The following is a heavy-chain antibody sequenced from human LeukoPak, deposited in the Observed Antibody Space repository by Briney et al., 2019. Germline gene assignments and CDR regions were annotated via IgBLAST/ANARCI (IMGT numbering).Heavy chain of an antibody. CDR1: GYTFTSYA. D-gene: IGHD2-2*01. CDR3: ARVESEYQLPPFQNYGMDV. J-gene: IGHJ6*02. Sequence: ASVKVSCKASGYTFTSYAMNWVRQAPGQGLEWMGWINTNTGNPTYAQGFTGRFVFSLDTSVSTAYLQISSLKAEDTAVYYCARVESEYQLPPFQNYGMDVWGQGTTVTVSS. V-gene: IGHV7-4-1*02. CDR2: INTNTGNP.